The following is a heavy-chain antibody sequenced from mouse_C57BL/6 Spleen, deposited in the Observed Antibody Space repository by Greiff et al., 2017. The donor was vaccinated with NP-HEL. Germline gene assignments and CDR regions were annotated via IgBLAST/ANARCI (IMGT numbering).Heavy chain of an antibody. J-gene: IGHJ1*03. CDR3: ARSYYSNYGYFDV. D-gene: IGHD2-5*01. Sequence: QVQLQQPGAELVKPGASVQLSCKASGYTFTSYWMHWVKQRPGQGLEWIGMIHPNSGSTNYNEKFKSKATLTVDKSSSTAYMQLSSLTSEDSAVYYCARSYYSNYGYFDVWGTGTTVTVSS. V-gene: IGHV1-64*01. CDR2: IHPNSGST. CDR1: GYTFTSYW.